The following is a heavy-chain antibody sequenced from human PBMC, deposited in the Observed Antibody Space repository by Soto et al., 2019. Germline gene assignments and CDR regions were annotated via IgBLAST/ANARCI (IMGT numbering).Heavy chain of an antibody. CDR1: GGTFSSYT. CDR3: ARDASYGDYATLVSEY. Sequence: SVKVSCKASGGTFSSYTISWGRQAPGQGLEWMRRIIPILGIANYAQKFQGRVTITADKSTSTAYMELSSLRSEDTAVYYCARDASYGDYATLVSEYWGQGTLVTVSS. CDR2: IIPILGIA. J-gene: IGHJ4*02. V-gene: IGHV1-69*04. D-gene: IGHD4-17*01.